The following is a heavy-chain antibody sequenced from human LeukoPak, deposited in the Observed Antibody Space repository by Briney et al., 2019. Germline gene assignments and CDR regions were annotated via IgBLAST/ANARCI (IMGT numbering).Heavy chain of an antibody. CDR1: GFTFSSYA. CDR2: ISGSGGST. V-gene: IGHV3-23*01. D-gene: IGHD2-2*01. Sequence: GGSLRLSCAASGFTFSSYAMSWVRQAPGKGLEWVSAISGSGGSTYYADSVKGRFTISRDNSKNTLYLQMNSLRAEDTAVYYCAKDQRSSMQPYYFDYWGQGTLVTVSS. J-gene: IGHJ4*02. CDR3: AKDQRSSMQPYYFDY.